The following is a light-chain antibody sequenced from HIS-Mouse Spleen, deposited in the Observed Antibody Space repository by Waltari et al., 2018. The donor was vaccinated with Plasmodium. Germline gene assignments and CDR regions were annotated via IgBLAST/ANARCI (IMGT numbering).Light chain of an antibody. Sequence: QSALTQPASVSGSPVQSITISCTGTSIDVGLYNLFSWYQQHPGKAPKLMIDEGSKRPSGVSNRFSGSKSGNTASLTISGLQAEDEADYYCCSYAGSSTFVVFGGGTKLTVL. V-gene: IGLV2-23*03. CDR2: EGS. CDR3: CSYAGSSTFVV. CDR1: SIDVGLYNL. J-gene: IGLJ2*01.